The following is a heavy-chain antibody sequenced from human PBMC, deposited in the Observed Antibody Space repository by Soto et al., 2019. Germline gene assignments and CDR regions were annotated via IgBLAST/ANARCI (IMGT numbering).Heavy chain of an antibody. Sequence: SETLSLTCAVYGVSFSGDYWSLIRQPPGKGLEWIGEINHSGSTNYNPSLKSRVTISVDTSKNQFSLKLSSVTAADTAVYYCARKGRLRGYFDYWGQGTLVTVSS. CDR2: INHSGST. D-gene: IGHD4-17*01. CDR3: ARKGRLRGYFDY. CDR1: GVSFSGDY. J-gene: IGHJ4*02. V-gene: IGHV4-34*01.